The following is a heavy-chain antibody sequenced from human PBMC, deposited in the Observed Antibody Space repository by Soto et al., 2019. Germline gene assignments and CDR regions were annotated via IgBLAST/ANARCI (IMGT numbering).Heavy chain of an antibody. CDR1: GFTFSNYA. Sequence: EVQLLESGGGLVQPGGSLKLSCAASGFTFSNYAMNWVRQAPGKGLEWVSTISGDGGSAYSTTTFYADSVKGRFTISRDNSKNTLYLQMDSLRADDTAIYYCARDGPLFVLTGYFHFDYWGQGTLVAVSS. D-gene: IGHD3-9*01. CDR2: ISGDGGSAYSTTT. J-gene: IGHJ4*02. CDR3: ARDGPLFVLTGYFHFDY. V-gene: IGHV3-23*01.